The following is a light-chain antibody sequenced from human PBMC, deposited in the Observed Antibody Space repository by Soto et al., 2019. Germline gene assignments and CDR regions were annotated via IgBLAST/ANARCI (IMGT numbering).Light chain of an antibody. CDR3: QQSYSTPPT. CDR1: QSITSY. J-gene: IGKJ5*01. V-gene: IGKV1-39*01. CDR2: AAS. Sequence: IQLTQSTSSLSASVGYRVTITCRASQSITSYLNWYQQKPGKAPKLLIYAASSLQSGVPSRFSGSGSGTDFTLTISSLQPEDFATYYCQQSYSTPPTFGQGRRLEIK.